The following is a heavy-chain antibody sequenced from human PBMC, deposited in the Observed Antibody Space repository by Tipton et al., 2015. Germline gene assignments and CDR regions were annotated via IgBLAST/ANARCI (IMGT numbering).Heavy chain of an antibody. CDR3: ARQGGAFDI. J-gene: IGHJ3*02. CDR1: GYTFSNHW. Sequence: QLVQSGGEVKKPGESLKISCKVSGYTFSNHWIGWVRQMPGKGLEWMGIIYPGDSDARVSPSFQGQVTISADKSISTAYLQWSSLKAPDTAMYYCARQGGAFDIWGQGTMVTVSS. V-gene: IGHV5-51*01. CDR2: IYPGDSDA.